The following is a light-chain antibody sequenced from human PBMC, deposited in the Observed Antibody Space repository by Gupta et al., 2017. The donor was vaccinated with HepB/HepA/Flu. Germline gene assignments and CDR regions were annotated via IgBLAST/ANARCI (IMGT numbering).Light chain of an antibody. CDR2: AAS. CDR3: QQSYSTPWT. CDR1: QSISSY. Sequence: DIQMTQSPSSLSASVGDRVTITCRASQSISSYLNWYQQKPGKAPKLLIYAASRGESGVPSRFSGSGSGTDFTLTISRLQPEDFAIYYCQQSYSTPWTFGQGTXVEIK. J-gene: IGKJ1*01. V-gene: IGKV1-39*01.